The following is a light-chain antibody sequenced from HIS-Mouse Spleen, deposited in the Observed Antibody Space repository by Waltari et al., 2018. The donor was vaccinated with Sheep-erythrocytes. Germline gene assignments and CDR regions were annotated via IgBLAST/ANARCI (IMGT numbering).Light chain of an antibody. CDR2: AAS. CDR3: QVWDSSSDPVV. J-gene: IGLJ2*01. Sequence: SYVLTQPPSVSVAPGQTARITWGGNNIGSKSVHGYQQKPGQAPVLVGYAASDRPSGIPERFSGSNPGNTATLTISRVEAGDEADYYCQVWDSSSDPVVFGGGTKLTVL. CDR1: NIGSKS. V-gene: IGLV3-21*02.